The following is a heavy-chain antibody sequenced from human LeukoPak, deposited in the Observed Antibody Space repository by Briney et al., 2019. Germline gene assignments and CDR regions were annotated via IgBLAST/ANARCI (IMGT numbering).Heavy chain of an antibody. CDR3: ARGPYCSGATCYSQYFDY. D-gene: IGHD2-15*01. V-gene: IGHV1-18*01. CDR2: ISAYNGNT. J-gene: IGHJ4*02. CDR1: GYTFSSYG. Sequence: ASVKVSCKASGYTFSSYGFSWVRQAPGQGLEWMGWISAYNGNTNYAQKLQGRVTMTTDTSTTTAYIDLRNLRSDDTAVYYCARGPYCSGATCYSQYFDYWGREPWSPSPQ.